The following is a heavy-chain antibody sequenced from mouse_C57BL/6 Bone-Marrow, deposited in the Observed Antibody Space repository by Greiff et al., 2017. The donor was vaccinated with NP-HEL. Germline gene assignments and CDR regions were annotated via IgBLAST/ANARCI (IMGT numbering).Heavy chain of an antibody. Sequence: VQLQQSGAELVRPGASVTLSCKASGYTFTDYEMHWVKQTPVHGLEWIGAIDPETGGTAYNQKFKGKARLTADKSSSTAYMELSSLTSEDSAVYYCARPYRDAMDYWGKGTSVTVSS. CDR1: GYTFTDYE. J-gene: IGHJ4*01. D-gene: IGHD2-14*01. CDR3: ARPYRDAMDY. V-gene: IGHV1-15*01. CDR2: IDPETGGT.